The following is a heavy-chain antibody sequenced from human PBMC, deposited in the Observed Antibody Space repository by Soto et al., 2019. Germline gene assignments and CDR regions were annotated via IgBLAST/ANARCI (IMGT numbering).Heavy chain of an antibody. V-gene: IGHV3-30*18. Sequence: QVQLVESGGGVVQPGRSLRLSCAASGFTFSSYGTHWVRQAPGKGLEWVAVISYDGRDEYYADSVKGRFTIFRDNSKNTLYLQMNRLTAEDTAVYYCAKDTDVVGAAYYFDSWGQGTLATVSS. J-gene: IGHJ4*02. CDR1: GFTFSSYG. D-gene: IGHD1-26*01. CDR2: ISYDGRDE. CDR3: AKDTDVVGAAYYFDS.